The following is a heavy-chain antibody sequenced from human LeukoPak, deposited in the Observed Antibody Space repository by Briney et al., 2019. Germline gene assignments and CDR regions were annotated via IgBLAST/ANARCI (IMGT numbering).Heavy chain of an antibody. V-gene: IGHV3-9*01. CDR2: ISWNSGSI. CDR3: AKASGYSSGWLDY. Sequence: GGSLRLSCAASGFTFDDYAMHWVRQAPGKGLEWVSGISWNSGSIGYADSVKGRFTISRDNAKNSLYLQMNSLRTEDTALYYCAKASGYSSGWLDYWGQGTLVTVSS. J-gene: IGHJ4*02. CDR1: GFTFDDYA. D-gene: IGHD6-19*01.